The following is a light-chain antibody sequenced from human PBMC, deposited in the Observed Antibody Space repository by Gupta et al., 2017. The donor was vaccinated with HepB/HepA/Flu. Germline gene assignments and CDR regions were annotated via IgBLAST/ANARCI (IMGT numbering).Light chain of an antibody. Sequence: DIEMTQSPSTLSASVGDRVTITCRASQNIDTWLDWYLQKPGKAPKLLIYTTSSLENGVPSRFSGSGSGTEFTLTISSLQPDDVATYYCQHYWTSSGTFGQGTKVEIK. CDR3: QHYWTSSGT. V-gene: IGKV1-5*03. J-gene: IGKJ1*01. CDR1: QNIDTW. CDR2: TTS.